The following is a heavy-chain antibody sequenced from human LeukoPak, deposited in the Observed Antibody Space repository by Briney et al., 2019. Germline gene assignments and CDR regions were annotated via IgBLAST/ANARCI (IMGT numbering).Heavy chain of an antibody. J-gene: IGHJ4*02. V-gene: IGHV3-23*01. CDR3: AKDYYYDSSGYFSPFDY. D-gene: IGHD3-22*01. CDR1: GFTFSTYA. Sequence: PGGSLRLSCAASGFTFSTYAMSWVRQAAGKGLEWVSLISGSGGGTYYADSVKGRFTISRDNSKNTLYLQMNSLRAEDTAVYYCAKDYYYDSSGYFSPFDYWGQGTLVTVSS. CDR2: ISGSGGGT.